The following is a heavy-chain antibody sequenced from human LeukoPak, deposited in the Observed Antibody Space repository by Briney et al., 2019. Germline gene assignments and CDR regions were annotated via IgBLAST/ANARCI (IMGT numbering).Heavy chain of an antibody. D-gene: IGHD1-14*01. CDR3: VRALRNLTGRQAFDI. J-gene: IGHJ3*02. Sequence: KPSETLSLTCTVYGYSISSGYYWGWIRQPPGKGLEWIGTIYHTGSTYYNPSLKSRVTKSVDTSKNQFSLKLSSVTAADTAVYYCVRALRNLTGRQAFDIWGQGTMVTVSS. CDR1: GYSISSGYY. CDR2: IYHTGST. V-gene: IGHV4-38-2*02.